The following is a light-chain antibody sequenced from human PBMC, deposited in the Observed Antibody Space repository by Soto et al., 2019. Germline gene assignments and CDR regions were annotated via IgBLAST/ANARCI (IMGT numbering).Light chain of an antibody. Sequence: QLVRTQSPSASASLGASVKLTCNLSSGHSSYAIAWHQQQPEKGPRYLMKLSSDGSHSKGDGIPDRFSGSSSGAERYLTISSLQSEDEADYYCQTWDTGARVVFGGGTKLTV. CDR3: QTWDTGARVV. J-gene: IGLJ2*01. V-gene: IGLV4-69*01. CDR2: LSSDGSH. CDR1: SGHSSYA.